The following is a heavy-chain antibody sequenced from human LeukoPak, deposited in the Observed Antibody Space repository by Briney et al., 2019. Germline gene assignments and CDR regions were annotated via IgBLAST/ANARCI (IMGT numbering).Heavy chain of an antibody. CDR2: ISYDGSNK. CDR3: AKDLSRLGGSRSLPKYYYGMDV. V-gene: IGHV3-30*18. Sequence: PGGSLRLSCAASGFTFSSYGMHWVRQAPGKGLEWVAVISYDGSNKYYADSVKGRFTISRDNSKNTLYLQMNSLRAEDTAVYYCAKDLSRLGGSRSLPKYYYGMDVWGQGTTVTVSS. D-gene: IGHD3-16*01. J-gene: IGHJ6*02. CDR1: GFTFSSYG.